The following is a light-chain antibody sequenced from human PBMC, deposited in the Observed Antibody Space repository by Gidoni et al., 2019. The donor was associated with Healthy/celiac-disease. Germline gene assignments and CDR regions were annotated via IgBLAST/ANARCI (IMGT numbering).Light chain of an antibody. Sequence: DIQMTQSPSSLSASVGDRVTITCRASQGISNSLAWYQQKPGKVPKLLIYAASTLQSGVPSRFSGSGSGTDFTLTISSLQPEAVATYYFQKYNSASWTFGQWTKVEIK. CDR2: AAS. CDR3: QKYNSASWT. CDR1: QGISNS. V-gene: IGKV1-27*01. J-gene: IGKJ1*01.